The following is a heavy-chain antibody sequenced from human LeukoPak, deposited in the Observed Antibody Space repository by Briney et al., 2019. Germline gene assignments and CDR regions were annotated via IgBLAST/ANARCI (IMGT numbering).Heavy chain of an antibody. D-gene: IGHD3-9*01. V-gene: IGHV1-3*01. CDR2: IFPDNGNT. CDR1: GYTFTSYY. Sequence: ASVKVSCKASGYTFTSYYMHWVRQAPGQGLEWMGWIFPDNGNTKYSQRFRDRVDITTDTSASTAYMVLSSLTSEDTAVYYCARDFDWLTNYGMDVWGQGTTVTVSS. CDR3: ARDFDWLTNYGMDV. J-gene: IGHJ6*02.